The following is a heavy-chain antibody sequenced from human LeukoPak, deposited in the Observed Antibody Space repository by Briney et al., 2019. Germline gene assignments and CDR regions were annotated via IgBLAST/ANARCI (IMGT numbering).Heavy chain of an antibody. CDR3: ARGGYYYDSSGYSHLPDY. D-gene: IGHD3-22*01. CDR1: GYTFTIYG. CDR2: IIPIVGTT. Sequence: SVKVSCKASGYTFTIYGISWVRQAPGQGLEWMGGIIPIVGTTNYAQMFQGRVTITADESTSTAYMELSSLRSEDTAVYYCARGGYYYDSSGYSHLPDYWGQGTLVTVSA. J-gene: IGHJ4*02. V-gene: IGHV1-69*13.